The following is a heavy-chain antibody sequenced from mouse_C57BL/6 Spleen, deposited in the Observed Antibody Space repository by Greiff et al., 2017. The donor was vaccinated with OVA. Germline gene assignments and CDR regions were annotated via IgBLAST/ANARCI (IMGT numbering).Heavy chain of an antibody. CDR3: TRYHTTVEGGY. Sequence: QVQLQQSGAELVRPGASVTLSCKASGYTFTDYEMHWVKQTPVHGLEWIGAIDPETGGTAYNQKFKGKAILTADKSSSTAYMELRSLTSEDSAVYYCTRYHTTVEGGYWGQGTTLTVSS. CDR1: GYTFTDYE. CDR2: IDPETGGT. D-gene: IGHD1-1*01. V-gene: IGHV1-15*01. J-gene: IGHJ2*01.